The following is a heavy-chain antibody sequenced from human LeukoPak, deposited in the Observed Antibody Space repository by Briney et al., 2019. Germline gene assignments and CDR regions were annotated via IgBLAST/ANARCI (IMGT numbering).Heavy chain of an antibody. V-gene: IGHV1-69*06. D-gene: IGHD6-13*01. CDR2: IIPIFGTT. J-gene: IGHJ6*03. CDR1: GGTFSSYA. Sequence: GAPVKVSCKASGGTFSSYAISWVRQAPGQGLEWMGGIIPIFGTTNYAQKFQDRVTITADKSTSTAYMELSSLRSEDTAVYYCARVVGLTGYSSSWYSGYYYYMDVWGKGTTVTVSS. CDR3: ARVVGLTGYSSSWYSGYYYYMDV.